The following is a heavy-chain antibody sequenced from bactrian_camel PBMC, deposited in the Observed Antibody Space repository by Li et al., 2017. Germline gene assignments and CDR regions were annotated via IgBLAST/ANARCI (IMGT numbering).Heavy chain of an antibody. CDR3: AAAPVGRACGDLSPRRYNY. CDR2: IYTAGGTT. D-gene: IGHD2*01. Sequence: HVQLVESGGGTVQAGGSLRLSCVTSGPIYSSYSLGWFRQAPGKEREAVAGIYTAGGTTYYPDSVKGRFTVSRDSSKKTLFLEMNNLKVDDTDMYFCAAAPVGRACGDLSPRRYNYWGQGTQVTVS. CDR1: GPIYSSYS. J-gene: IGHJ4*01. V-gene: IGHV3S54*01.